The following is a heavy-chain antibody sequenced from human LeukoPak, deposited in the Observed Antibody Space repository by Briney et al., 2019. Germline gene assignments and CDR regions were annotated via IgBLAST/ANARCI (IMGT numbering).Heavy chain of an antibody. CDR1: GGTFSSYA. D-gene: IGHD2-15*01. J-gene: IGHJ1*01. CDR2: IIPILGIA. V-gene: IGHV1-69*04. CDR3: ARGYCSGGSCYLAEYFQH. Sequence: SVKVSCKASGGTFSSYAISWVRQAPGQGLEWMGRIIPILGIANYVQKFQGRVTITADKSTSTAYMELSSLRSEDTAVYYCARGYCSGGSCYLAEYFQHWGQGTLVTVSS.